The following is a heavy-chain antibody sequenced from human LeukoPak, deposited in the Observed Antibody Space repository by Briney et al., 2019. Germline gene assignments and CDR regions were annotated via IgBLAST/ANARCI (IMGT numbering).Heavy chain of an antibody. CDR2: IKQDGSEK. CDR3: ARDLGPGQYYYYYIDV. J-gene: IGHJ6*03. CDR1: EFTFSSYW. Sequence: PGGSLRLSCAASEFTFSSYWVSWVRQAPGKGLEWVANIKQDGSEKYYVDSVKGRFTISRDNAKNSLYLQMNSLRAEDTAVYYCARDLGPGQYYYYYIDVWGKGTTVTVSS. V-gene: IGHV3-7*01.